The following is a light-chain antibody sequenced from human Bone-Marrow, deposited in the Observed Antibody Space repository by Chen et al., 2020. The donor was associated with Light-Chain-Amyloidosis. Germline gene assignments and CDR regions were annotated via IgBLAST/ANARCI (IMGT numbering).Light chain of an antibody. CDR1: DLTPKY. J-gene: IGLJ2*01. CDR3: QSADSSGTYEVI. CDR2: KDT. V-gene: IGLV3-25*03. Sequence: SYELTQPPSVSVSPGQTARITCSGDDLTPKYAYRYQQKPGQAPVLVINKDTEKPTGISERFSGSSSGTTDTLTISGVQAEDDADYHCQSADSSGTYEVIFGGGTKLTVL.